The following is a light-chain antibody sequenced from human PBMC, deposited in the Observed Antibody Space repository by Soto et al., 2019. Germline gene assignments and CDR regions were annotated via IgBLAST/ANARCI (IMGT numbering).Light chain of an antibody. CDR3: QQSDSTPYT. Sequence: DIQMTQSPSSLSASVGDRVTITCRASQTISTYLHWYQQKPGKAPRLLIYDASSLLSGVPSRFSGSGSGTDFTLTIASLQPEDFSTYYCQQSDSTPYTFGHGTKVEI. CDR2: DAS. V-gene: IGKV1-39*01. J-gene: IGKJ2*01. CDR1: QTISTY.